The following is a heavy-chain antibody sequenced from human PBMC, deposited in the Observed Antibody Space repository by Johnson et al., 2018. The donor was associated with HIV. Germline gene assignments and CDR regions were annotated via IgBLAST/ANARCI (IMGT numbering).Heavy chain of an antibody. CDR3: AKDAYDYGDYGAFDI. Sequence: VQLVESGGGLVQPGRSLRLSCAASGFTFDDYAMHWVRQAPGKGLEWVSGISWNSGSIGYADSVKGRFTISRDNAKNSLYLQMNSLRAEDTALYYCAKDAYDYGDYGAFDIWGQGTMVTVSS. CDR1: GFTFDDYA. J-gene: IGHJ3*02. D-gene: IGHD4-17*01. V-gene: IGHV3-9*01. CDR2: ISWNSGSI.